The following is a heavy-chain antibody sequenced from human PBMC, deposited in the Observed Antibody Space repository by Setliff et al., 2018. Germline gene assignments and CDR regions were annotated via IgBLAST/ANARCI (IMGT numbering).Heavy chain of an antibody. CDR1: GGSVTSHY. J-gene: IGHJ4*02. CDR2: IFYSGDT. Sequence: SETLSLTCAVSGGSVTSHYWSWIRQPPGKGLEWIGFIFYSGDTNSNPSLKSRVTMSVDTSKNQFSLKLNSVTAADTAVYYCARAHFWSGHHDYWGQGTLVTVSS. D-gene: IGHD3-3*02. V-gene: IGHV4-59*02. CDR3: ARAHFWSGHHDY.